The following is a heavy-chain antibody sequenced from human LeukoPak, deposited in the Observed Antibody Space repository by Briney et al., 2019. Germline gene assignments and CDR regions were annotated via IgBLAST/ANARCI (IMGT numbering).Heavy chain of an antibody. CDR3: AKDHWAYCGGDCYLGY. CDR2: IRYDGSNK. Sequence: GGSLRLSCAASGFTFSSYGMHWVRQAPGKGLEWVAFIRYDGSNKYYADSVKGRFTISRDNSKNTLYLQMNSLRAEDTAVYYCAKDHWAYCGGDCYLGYWGQGTLVTVSS. V-gene: IGHV3-30*02. CDR1: GFTFSSYG. D-gene: IGHD2-21*02. J-gene: IGHJ4*02.